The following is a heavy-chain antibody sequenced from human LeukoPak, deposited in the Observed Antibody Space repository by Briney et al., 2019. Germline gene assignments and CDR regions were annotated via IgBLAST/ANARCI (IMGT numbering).Heavy chain of an antibody. CDR3: VKVSSTVGATYFDY. V-gene: IGHV3-64D*06. Sequence: GGSLRLSCAASGFTFSSYSMNWVRQAPGKGLDYISGITSNGGTSYHADSVKGRFTISRDNSKNTLYFQMSSLRAEDTAVYYCVKVSSTVGATYFDYWGQGTLVTVSS. CDR2: ITSNGGTS. CDR1: GFTFSSYS. J-gene: IGHJ4*02. D-gene: IGHD1-26*01.